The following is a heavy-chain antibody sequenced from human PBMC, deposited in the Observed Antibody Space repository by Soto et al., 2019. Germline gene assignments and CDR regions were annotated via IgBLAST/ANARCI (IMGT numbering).Heavy chain of an antibody. D-gene: IGHD1-26*01. CDR2: IYHTGKT. J-gene: IGHJ2*01. CDR1: GDAIYIGGYY. Sequence: PSETLSLTCTVSGDAIYIGGYYWTWIRQHPGKGLEWIGYIYHTGKTYYNPSLESRVTMSVDTSKNQFALKFASVTAADTAVYYCARHVGRGFTAKGYFALWGPGTLVTVSS. V-gene: IGHV4-31*03. CDR3: ARHVGRGFTAKGYFAL.